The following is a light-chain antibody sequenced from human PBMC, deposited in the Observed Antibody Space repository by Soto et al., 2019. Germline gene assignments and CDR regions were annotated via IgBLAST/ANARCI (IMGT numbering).Light chain of an antibody. V-gene: IGKV1-27*01. CDR1: QSISSY. J-gene: IGKJ4*01. CDR3: QKYNTAPLN. Sequence: DIQITHSPSSLSGSVGDRVTITFRASQSISSYLNWYQRKPGKAPKLLISGISTLQSGVPSRFSGSGYGTEFTLTISNLQPEDVATYYCQKYNTAPLNFGGGTKVDIK. CDR2: GIS.